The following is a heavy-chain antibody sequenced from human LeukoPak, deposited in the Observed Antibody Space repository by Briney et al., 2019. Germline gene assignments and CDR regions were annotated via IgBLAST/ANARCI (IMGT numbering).Heavy chain of an antibody. CDR1: GCSISSYY. Sequence: PSEPLYLTCNAPGCSISSYYWSWIRQPPGKGLEGTGYIYYTGGTNYSPSLKSRVTISVDTSKNQFSLKLSSVTAADTAVYYCARDFWFGSSPGGMDVWGKGTTVTVSS. V-gene: IGHV4-59*01. CDR2: IYYTGGT. D-gene: IGHD3-10*01. CDR3: ARDFWFGSSPGGMDV. J-gene: IGHJ6*04.